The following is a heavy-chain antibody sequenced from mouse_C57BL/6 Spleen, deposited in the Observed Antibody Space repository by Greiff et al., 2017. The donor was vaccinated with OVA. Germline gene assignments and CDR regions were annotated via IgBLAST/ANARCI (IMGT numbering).Heavy chain of an antibody. D-gene: IGHD1-1*01. CDR1: GFSLTSYA. Sequence: VQLVESGPGLVAPSQSLSITCTVSGFSLTSYAISWVRQPPGKGLEWLGVIWTGGGTTYNSALKSRLSISKDNSKSQVFLKMNSLQTDDTARYYCARMDYYGSSPAWFAYWGQGTLVTVSA. CDR3: ARMDYYGSSPAWFAY. V-gene: IGHV2-9-1*01. J-gene: IGHJ3*01. CDR2: IWTGGGT.